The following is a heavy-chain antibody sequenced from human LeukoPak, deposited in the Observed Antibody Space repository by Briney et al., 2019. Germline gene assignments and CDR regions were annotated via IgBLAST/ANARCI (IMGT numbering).Heavy chain of an antibody. V-gene: IGHV3-30*04. CDR3: ATRGDYYYYYYMDV. CDR2: ISYDGSNK. CDR1: GFTYTKHA. D-gene: IGHD2-21*02. Sequence: GGSLRLSCAASGFTYTKHAMHWVRQAPGKGLEWVAVISYDGSNKYYADSVKGRFTISRDNSKNTLYLQMNSLRAEDTAVYYCATRGDYYYYYYMDVWGKGTTVTVSS. J-gene: IGHJ6*03.